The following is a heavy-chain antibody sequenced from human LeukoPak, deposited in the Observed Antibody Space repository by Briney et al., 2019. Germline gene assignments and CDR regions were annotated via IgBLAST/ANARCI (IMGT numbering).Heavy chain of an antibody. V-gene: IGHV3-30*03. Sequence: PGGSLRLSCAASGFTFSTYGMHWVRQAPGKGLEWVAVISYDGSTKYYADSVKGRFTISRDNSKNTLYLHMNNLRAEDTAVYYCARRTYYYSSGSWASDYWGQGTLVTVSS. J-gene: IGHJ4*02. D-gene: IGHD3-10*01. CDR2: ISYDGSTK. CDR3: ARRTYYYSSGSWASDY. CDR1: GFTFSTYG.